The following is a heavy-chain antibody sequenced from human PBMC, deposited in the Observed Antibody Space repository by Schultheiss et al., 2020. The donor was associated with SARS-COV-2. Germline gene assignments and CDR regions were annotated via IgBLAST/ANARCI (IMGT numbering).Heavy chain of an antibody. CDR1: GGSISSSSYY. CDR3: ARGPKYYDFWKGGDAFDI. CDR2: INHSGST. D-gene: IGHD3-3*01. V-gene: IGHV4-39*07. Sequence: SETLSLTCTVSGGSISSSSYYWGWIRQPPGKGLEWIGEINHSGSTNYNPSLKSRVTISVDTSKNQFSLKLSSVTAADTAVYYCARGPKYYDFWKGGDAFDIWGQGTMVTVSS. J-gene: IGHJ3*02.